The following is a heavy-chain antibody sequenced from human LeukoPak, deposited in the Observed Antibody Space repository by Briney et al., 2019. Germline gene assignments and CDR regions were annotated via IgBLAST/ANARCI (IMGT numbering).Heavy chain of an antibody. CDR1: RFTFSSYG. J-gene: IGHJ4*02. CDR3: VKDGDDSGSYLVY. D-gene: IGHD1-26*01. V-gene: IGHV3-30*02. CDR2: IPYDGNNK. Sequence: GGSLRLSCAASRFTFSSYGMHWVRQAPGKGLEWVAFIPYDGNNKYYADSVKGRFTISRDNSKNTLYLQMNSLRTEDTAVYYCVKDGDDSGSYLVYWGQGTLVTVSS.